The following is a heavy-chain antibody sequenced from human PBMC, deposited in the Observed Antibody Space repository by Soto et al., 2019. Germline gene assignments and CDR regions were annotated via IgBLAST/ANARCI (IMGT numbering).Heavy chain of an antibody. CDR3: ASYYYDSCVYYWTAGY. CDR1: GGTFSSYA. J-gene: IGHJ4*02. V-gene: IGHV1-69*06. CDR2: IIPIFGTA. D-gene: IGHD3-22*01. Sequence: SVKVSCKASGGTFSSYAISWVRQAPGQGLEWMGGIIPIFGTANYAQKFQGRVTITADKPTSTAYMELSSLRSEDTAVYYCASYYYDSCVYYWTAGYWGQGXLVTVFS.